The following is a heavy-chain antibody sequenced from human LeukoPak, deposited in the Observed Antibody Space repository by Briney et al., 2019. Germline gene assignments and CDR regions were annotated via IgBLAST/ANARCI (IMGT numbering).Heavy chain of an antibody. CDR3: ATQRRENYPGAFDI. CDR1: GGSISSGGYS. V-gene: IGHV4-30-2*01. CDR2: IYHSGST. Sequence: SETLSLTCAVSGGSISSGGYSWSWIRQPPGKGLEWIGYIYHSGSTYYNPSLKSRVTISVDRSKNQFSLKLSSVTAADTAVYYCATQRRENYPGAFDIWGQGTMVTVSS. D-gene: IGHD5-24*01. J-gene: IGHJ3*02.